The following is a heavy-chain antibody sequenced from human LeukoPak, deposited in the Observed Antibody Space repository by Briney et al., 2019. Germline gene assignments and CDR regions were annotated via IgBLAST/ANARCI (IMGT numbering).Heavy chain of an antibody. CDR3: ARGVWSGYLTYFDY. J-gene: IGHJ4*02. D-gene: IGHD3-3*01. V-gene: IGHV1-69*05. CDR2: IIPIFGTA. CDR1: GGTFSSYA. Sequence: ASVKVSCKASGGTFSSYAISWVRQAPGQGLEWMGGIIPIFGTANYAQKFQGRVTITTDESTSTAYMELSSLRSEGTAVYYCARGVWSGYLTYFDYWGQGTLVTVSS.